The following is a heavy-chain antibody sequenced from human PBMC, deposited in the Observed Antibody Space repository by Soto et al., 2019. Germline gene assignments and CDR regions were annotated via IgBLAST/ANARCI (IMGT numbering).Heavy chain of an antibody. D-gene: IGHD3-22*01. CDR2: IYYSGNT. J-gene: IGHJ4*02. V-gene: IGHV4-31*03. CDR1: GGSISSGGYY. Sequence: PSETLSLTCTVSGGSISSGGYYWSWIRQHPGKGLEWIGYIYYSGNTYYNPSLKSRVTTSEDTSKNQFSLKLSSVTAADTAVYYCARATYYYDSSGYSDRVLDYWGQGTLVTVSS. CDR3: ARATYYYDSSGYSDRVLDY.